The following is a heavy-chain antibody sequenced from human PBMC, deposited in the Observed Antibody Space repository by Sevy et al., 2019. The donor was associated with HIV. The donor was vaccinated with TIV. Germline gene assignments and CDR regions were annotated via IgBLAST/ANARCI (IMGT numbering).Heavy chain of an antibody. J-gene: IGHJ4*02. V-gene: IGHV1-24*01. D-gene: IGHD3-16*01. Sequence: ASVKVSCKVSGKNLNDLPMHWVRQAPGKGLEWMGRFDPEDGERIYAQEFQGRVTMTEDTSRDTAYMELNSLRSEDTAMYYCATTREYYEDNSGHLDYWGQGILVTVSS. CDR3: ATTREYYEDNSGHLDY. CDR1: GKNLNDLP. CDR2: FDPEDGER.